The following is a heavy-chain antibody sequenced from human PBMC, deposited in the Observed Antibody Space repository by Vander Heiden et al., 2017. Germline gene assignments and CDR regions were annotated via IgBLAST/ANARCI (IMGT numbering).Heavy chain of an antibody. Sequence: TAPGFTFDAYTLHWVRQAPGKGLEWVSLISWDGGSTHYADSVKGRFTISRDNSKNSLYLQMNSLRTEDTALYYCAKDAKSSSSWYPLAEYFQHWGQGTLVTVSS. CDR3: AKDAKSSSSWYPLAEYFQH. V-gene: IGHV3-43*01. CDR2: ISWDGGST. D-gene: IGHD6-13*01. CDR1: GFTFDAYT. J-gene: IGHJ1*01.